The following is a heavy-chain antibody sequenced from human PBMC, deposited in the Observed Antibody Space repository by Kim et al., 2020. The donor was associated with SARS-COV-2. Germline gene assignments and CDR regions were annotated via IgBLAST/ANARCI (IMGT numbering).Heavy chain of an antibody. D-gene: IGHD5-12*01. CDR2: INPNSGGT. CDR1: GYTFTGYY. Sequence: ASVKVSCKASGYTFTGYYMHWVRQAPGQGLEWMGWINPNSGGTNYAQKFQGWVTMTRDTSISTAYMELSRLRSDDTAVYYCARDGYNYYYYGMDVWGQGTTVTVSS. CDR3: ARDGYNYYYYGMDV. V-gene: IGHV1-2*04. J-gene: IGHJ6*02.